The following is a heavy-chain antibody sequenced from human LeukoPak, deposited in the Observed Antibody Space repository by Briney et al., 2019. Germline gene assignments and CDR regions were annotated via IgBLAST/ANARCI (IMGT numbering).Heavy chain of an antibody. D-gene: IGHD3-22*01. CDR1: GDSISSGDYY. CDR3: ARYYYDSSGYGLRFDP. CDR2: IYTSGST. J-gene: IGHJ5*02. Sequence: PSQTLSLTCTVSGDSISSGDYYWSWIRQPAGKGLEWIGRIYTSGSTNYNPSLESRVTMSVDTSKNQFSLKLSSVTAADTAVYYCARYYYDSSGYGLRFDPWGQGTLVTVSS. V-gene: IGHV4-61*02.